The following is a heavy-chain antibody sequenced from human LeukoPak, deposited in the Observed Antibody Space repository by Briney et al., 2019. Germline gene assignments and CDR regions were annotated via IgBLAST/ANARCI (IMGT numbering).Heavy chain of an antibody. J-gene: IGHJ4*02. CDR2: SNAGNGNT. V-gene: IGHV1-3*02. D-gene: IGHD3-10*01. CDR1: GYTFTSYT. CDR3: ARALWFGELWGYFDY. Sequence: GASVKVSCKASGYTFTSYTMHWVRQAPGQRLEWKGWSNAGNGNTKYSQEFQGRVTITADESTSTAYMELSSLRSEDTAVYYCARALWFGELWGYFDYWGQGTLVTVSS.